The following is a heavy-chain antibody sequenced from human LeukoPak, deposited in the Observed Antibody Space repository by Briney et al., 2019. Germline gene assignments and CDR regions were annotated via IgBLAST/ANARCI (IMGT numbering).Heavy chain of an antibody. D-gene: IGHD6-19*01. CDR1: GYTFTSYY. V-gene: IGHV1-46*01. CDR3: ARDPNSSGPDY. Sequence: GASVKVSCKASGYTFTSYYMHWVRQAPGPGREWMGIINPSGGSTSYAQKFQGRVTMTRDTSTSTVYMELSSLRSEDTAVYYCARDPNSSGPDYWGQGTLVTVSS. J-gene: IGHJ4*02. CDR2: INPSGGST.